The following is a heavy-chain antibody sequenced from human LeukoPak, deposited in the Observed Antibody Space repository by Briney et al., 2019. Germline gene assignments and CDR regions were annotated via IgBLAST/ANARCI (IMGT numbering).Heavy chain of an antibody. CDR2: ISSNGGST. D-gene: IGHD3-3*01. Sequence: PGGSLRLSCAASGFTFSSYAMHWVRQAPGKGLEYVSAISSNGGSTYYANSVKGRFTISRDNSKNTLYLQMGSLRAEDMAVYYCARGYDFWSGYWYYYYYGMDVWGQGTTVTVSS. CDR3: ARGYDFWSGYWYYYYYGMDV. CDR1: GFTFSSYA. J-gene: IGHJ6*02. V-gene: IGHV3-64*01.